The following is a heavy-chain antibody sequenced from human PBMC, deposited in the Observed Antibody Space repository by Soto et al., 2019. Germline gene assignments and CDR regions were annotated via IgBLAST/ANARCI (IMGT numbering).Heavy chain of an antibody. CDR2: IGVYNGKT. CDR3: SRARYCTSPSCYNHYYYGMDI. J-gene: IGHJ6*02. V-gene: IGHV1-18*04. D-gene: IGHD2-2*02. CDR1: GYTFTKYG. Sequence: QEQLVQSGGEVKKPGASVRVSCKASGYTFTKYGITWVRQAPGQGLEWMGWIGVYNGKTNYARKLQGRVIITADTSASTAHMERKNLRSDDTAVYYCSRARYCTSPSCYNHYYYGMDIWGQGTTVSVSS.